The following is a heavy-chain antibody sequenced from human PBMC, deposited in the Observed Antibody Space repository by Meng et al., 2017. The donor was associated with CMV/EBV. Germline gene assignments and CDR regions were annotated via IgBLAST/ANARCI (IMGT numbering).Heavy chain of an antibody. Sequence: GESLKISCAASGFTFSSYEMNWVRQAPGKGLEWVAVISYDGSNKYYADSVKGRFTISRDNSKNTLYLQMNSLRAEDTAVYYCARDGCSSTSCFYFDYWGQGTLVTVSS. D-gene: IGHD2-2*01. V-gene: IGHV3-30-3*01. CDR1: GFTFSSYE. J-gene: IGHJ4*02. CDR2: ISYDGSNK. CDR3: ARDGCSSTSCFYFDY.